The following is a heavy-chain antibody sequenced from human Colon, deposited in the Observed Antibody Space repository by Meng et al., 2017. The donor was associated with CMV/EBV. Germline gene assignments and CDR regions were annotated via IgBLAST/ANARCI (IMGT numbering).Heavy chain of an antibody. J-gene: IGHJ4*02. CDR2: ISSSGSPT. Sequence: GESLKLSCAASGFTFSDYYMSWIRQAPGKGLEWVSYISSSGSPTYYADSVKGRFTISRDNAKNSLFLQMNSLRAEDTAVYYCAKSVSIAAAEWGQGTLVTVSS. V-gene: IGHV3-11*01. D-gene: IGHD6-13*01. CDR1: GFTFSDYY. CDR3: AKSVSIAAAE.